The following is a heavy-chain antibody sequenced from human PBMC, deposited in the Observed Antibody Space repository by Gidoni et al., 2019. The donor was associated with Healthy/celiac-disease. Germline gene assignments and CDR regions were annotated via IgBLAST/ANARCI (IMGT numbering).Heavy chain of an antibody. D-gene: IGHD2-21*02. CDR2: ISCSGGST. CDR1: GVTFSSYA. CDR3: AKEGGDYCFDY. Sequence: EVQLLESGGGVVQPGGSVRLSCAASGVTFSSYAMSWVRQAPGKGLGWVSAISCSGGSTYYAGSVKGRFTISRYNSKNTLYLQMNSLRAEDTAVYYCAKEGGDYCFDYWGQGTLVTVSS. J-gene: IGHJ4*02. V-gene: IGHV3-23*01.